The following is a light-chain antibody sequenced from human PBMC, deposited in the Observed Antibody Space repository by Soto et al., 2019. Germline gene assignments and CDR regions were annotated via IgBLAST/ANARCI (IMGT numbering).Light chain of an antibody. Sequence: DIPMTQSPSTLSASVGDRITIICRASQSISSWLACYQQKAGKAPKLLISKASNLDSGVPSRFSGSGSGTAFYLTISSLQPEYFATYYCQHYNSFTWPFGQGTKVDI. J-gene: IGKJ1*01. CDR3: QHYNSFTWP. CDR1: QSISSW. CDR2: KAS. V-gene: IGKV1-5*03.